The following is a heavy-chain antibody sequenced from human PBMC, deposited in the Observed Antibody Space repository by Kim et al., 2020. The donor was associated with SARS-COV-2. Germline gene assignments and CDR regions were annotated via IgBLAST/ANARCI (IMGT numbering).Heavy chain of an antibody. D-gene: IGHD6-13*01. CDR1: GFTFSNYG. CDR2: IWYDGSNE. CDR3: AKTGYSSSWYLVG. V-gene: IGHV3-33*06. J-gene: IGHJ4*02. Sequence: GGSLRLSCAASGFTFSNYGMHWVRQAPGKGLEWVAVIWYDGSNEYYADPVKGRFTISRDNSKNTLYLQMNSLRAEDTAVYYCAKTGYSSSWYLVGWGQGTLVTVSS.